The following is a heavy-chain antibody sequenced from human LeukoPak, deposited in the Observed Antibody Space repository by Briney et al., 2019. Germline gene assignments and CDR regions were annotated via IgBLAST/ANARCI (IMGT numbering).Heavy chain of an antibody. V-gene: IGHV3-21*01. D-gene: IGHD3-9*01. CDR2: ITASSTAI. CDR3: ARTYYDILTGYNPYFDY. CDR1: GFTFSNYW. Sequence: PGGSLRLSCAASGFTFSNYWIYWVRQAPGKGLEWVSSITASSTAIYSADSVKGRFTISRDNAKNFLYLQMNSLRAEDTAVYYCARTYYDILTGYNPYFDYWGQGILVTVSS. J-gene: IGHJ4*02.